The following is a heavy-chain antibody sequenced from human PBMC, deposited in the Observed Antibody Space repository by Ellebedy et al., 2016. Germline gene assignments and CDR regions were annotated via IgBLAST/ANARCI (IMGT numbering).Heavy chain of an antibody. CDR1: GYSFTSYW. J-gene: IGHJ4*02. D-gene: IGHD6-19*01. CDR2: IYPGDSDT. Sequence: GESLKISXTGSGYSFTSYWIGWVRQMPGKGLEWMGIIYPGDSDTRYSPSFQGQVTISADKSISTAYLQWSSLKASDTAMYYCARQWWPWLVLNWGQGTLVTVSS. V-gene: IGHV5-51*01. CDR3: ARQWWPWLVLN.